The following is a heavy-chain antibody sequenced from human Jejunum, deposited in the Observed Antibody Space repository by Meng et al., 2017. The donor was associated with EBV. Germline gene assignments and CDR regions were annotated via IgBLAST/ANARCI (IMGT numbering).Heavy chain of an antibody. CDR3: AGLRYSGYDRAFDY. J-gene: IGHJ4*02. CDR1: GGSVNSGNVY. D-gene: IGHD5-12*01. Sequence: QLQESGPGRVKPSEPLSLHCTVSGGSVNSGNVYWSWIRQPPGKGLEWIGYIYYSGSTNYIPSLKSRVTISLDTSKNQFSLKLSSVTAADTAVYYCAGLRYSGYDRAFDYWGQGALVTVSS. V-gene: IGHV4-61*01. CDR2: IYYSGST.